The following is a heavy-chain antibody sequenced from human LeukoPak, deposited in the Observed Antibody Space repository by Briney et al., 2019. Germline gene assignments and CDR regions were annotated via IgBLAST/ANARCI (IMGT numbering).Heavy chain of an antibody. CDR1: GFTFSDYA. J-gene: IGHJ4*02. CDR2: ISFSGRST. D-gene: IGHD1-26*01. Sequence: PGGSLRLSCAVSGFTFSDYAMSWVRQAPGKGLEWVLGISFSGRSTNYADSVKGRFIISRDNSNNTLYLQMNSPRAEDTAVYYCAKDREKAVGATIFDHWGQGTLVTVSS. V-gene: IGHV3-23*01. CDR3: AKDREKAVGATIFDH.